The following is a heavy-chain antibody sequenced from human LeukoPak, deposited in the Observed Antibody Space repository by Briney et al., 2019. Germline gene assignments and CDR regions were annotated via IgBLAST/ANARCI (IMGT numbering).Heavy chain of an antibody. CDR2: IYSGGST. CDR3: AREGPVTGNAFDI. V-gene: IGHV3-66*01. J-gene: IGHJ3*02. CDR1: GFTFSSYA. Sequence: GGSLRLSCAASGFTFSSYAMHWVRQAPGKGLEWVSVIYSGGSTYYADSVKGRFTISRDKSKNTLYLQMNSLRAEDTAVYYCAREGPVTGNAFDIWGQGTMVTVSS.